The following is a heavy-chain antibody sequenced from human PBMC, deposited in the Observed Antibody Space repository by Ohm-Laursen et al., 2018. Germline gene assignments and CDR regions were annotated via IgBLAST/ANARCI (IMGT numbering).Heavy chain of an antibody. D-gene: IGHD3-10*01. CDR2: IKTKSGGT. CDR1: GYTFTDYY. J-gene: IGHJ6*02. CDR3: AKNKFGDNFYYYGMDV. Sequence: SVKVSCKASGYTFTDYYIHWVRQAPGQGLEWMARIKTKSGGTDYSQKFQDRVTVTRDTSIRTAYMELSRLISDDTAVYYCAKNKFGDNFYYYGMDVWGQGTTVTVSS. V-gene: IGHV1-2*02.